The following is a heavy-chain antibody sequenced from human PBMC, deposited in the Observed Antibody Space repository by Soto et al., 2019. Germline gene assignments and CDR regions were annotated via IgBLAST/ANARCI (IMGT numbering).Heavy chain of an antibody. D-gene: IGHD1-26*01. V-gene: IGHV1-46*01. Sequence: QVQLVQSGAEVKKPGASVKVSCKASGYTFTSYYMHWVRQAPGQGLEWMGIINPSGGSTSYAQKFQGRVTMTRDTSTSKVYMELSSLRSEDTAVYYCARDWPGSIGIYYYGMDVWGQGTTVTVSS. CDR3: ARDWPGSIGIYYYGMDV. CDR2: INPSGGST. CDR1: GYTFTSYY. J-gene: IGHJ6*02.